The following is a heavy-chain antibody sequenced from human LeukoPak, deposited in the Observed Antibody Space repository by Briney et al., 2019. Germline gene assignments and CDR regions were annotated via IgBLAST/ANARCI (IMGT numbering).Heavy chain of an antibody. CDR1: GFTFSSYA. D-gene: IGHD3-22*01. CDR3: AKPSFQGYYDSSGQTALGAFDI. V-gene: IGHV3-30*18. J-gene: IGHJ3*02. CDR2: ISYDGSNK. Sequence: GGSLRLSCSASGFTFSSYAMNWVRQAPGKGLEWVAVISYDGSNKYYADSVKGRFTISRDNSKNTLYLQMNSLRVEDTAVYYCAKPSFQGYYDSSGQTALGAFDIWGQGTMVTVSS.